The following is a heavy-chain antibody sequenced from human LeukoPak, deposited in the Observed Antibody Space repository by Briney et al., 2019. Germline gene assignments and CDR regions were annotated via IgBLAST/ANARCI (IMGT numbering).Heavy chain of an antibody. Sequence: GGSLRLSCAASGFIFSSYGMSWVRQAPGKGLEWVANIKQDGSEKYYVDSVKGRFTISRDNAKKSLYLQMNSLRAEDTAIYYCTKDSDLDYWGQGTLVTVSS. V-gene: IGHV3-7*03. CDR3: TKDSDLDY. CDR1: GFIFSSYG. CDR2: IKQDGSEK. J-gene: IGHJ4*02.